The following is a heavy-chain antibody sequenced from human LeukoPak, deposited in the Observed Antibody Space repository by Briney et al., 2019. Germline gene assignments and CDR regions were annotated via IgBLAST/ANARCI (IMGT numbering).Heavy chain of an antibody. D-gene: IGHD3-3*01. CDR1: GFTVSSNY. CDR2: IYSGGST. CDR3: ARAPGGNDFWSGYLRKDYYYYGMDV. V-gene: IGHV3-53*04. Sequence: GGSPRLSCAASGFTVSSNYMSWVRQAPGKGLEWVSVIYSGGSTYYADSVKGRFTISRHNSKNTLYLQMNSLRAEDTAVYYCARAPGGNDFWSGYLRKDYYYYGMDVWGQGTTVTVSS. J-gene: IGHJ6*02.